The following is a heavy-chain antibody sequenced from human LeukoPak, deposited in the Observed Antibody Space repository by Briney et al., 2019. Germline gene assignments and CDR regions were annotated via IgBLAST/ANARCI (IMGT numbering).Heavy chain of an antibody. CDR2: INPNSGGT. D-gene: IGHD6-13*01. CDR1: GYTFTGYY. Sequence: ASVKVSCKASGYTFTGYYMHWVRQAPGQGLEWMGWINPNSGGTNYAQKFQGRVTMTRDTSTSTAYMELRSLRSDDTAVYYCARGAAGGGVPYYYMDVWGKGTTVTVSS. CDR3: ARGAAGGGVPYYYMDV. J-gene: IGHJ6*03. V-gene: IGHV1-2*02.